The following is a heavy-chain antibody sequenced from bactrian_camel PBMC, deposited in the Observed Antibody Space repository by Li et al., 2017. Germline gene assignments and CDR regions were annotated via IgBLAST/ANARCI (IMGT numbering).Heavy chain of an antibody. Sequence: HVQLVESGGGLVQPGGSLRLSCAVSGIRGYMRDHCMGWFRQAPGKEREGIAALDSGGASRYAGSVRGRFTISKDDAKNTLYLQLNSLKTEDTAMYYCAKGVVSWNHYYGMDLWGKGTQVTVS. CDR2: LDSGGAS. J-gene: IGHJ7*01. CDR1: GIRGYMRDHC. D-gene: IGHD5*01. V-gene: IGHV3S53*01.